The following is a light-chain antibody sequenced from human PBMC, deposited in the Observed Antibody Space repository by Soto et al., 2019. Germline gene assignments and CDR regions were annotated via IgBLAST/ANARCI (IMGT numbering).Light chain of an antibody. J-gene: IGLJ1*01. V-gene: IGLV2-23*01. CDR3: CSYASSSSYV. Sequence: QSVLTQPASVSGSPEQSITISCSGTTSDVGGYNLGSWYQQHTAKAPKLLIYEGTQRPSGVSSRFSGSKSGNTASLTISGLQAEDEADYYCCSYASSSSYVFGTGTKVTV. CDR2: EGT. CDR1: TSDVGGYNL.